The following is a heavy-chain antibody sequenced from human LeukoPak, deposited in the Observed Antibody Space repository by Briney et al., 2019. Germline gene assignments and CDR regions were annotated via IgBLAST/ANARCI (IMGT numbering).Heavy chain of an antibody. Sequence: GGSLRLSCAASGFTVSSNYMSWVRQAPGKGLEWVSYISGSGTTINYADSVKGRFTISRDNAKNSLYLQMNSLRVEDTAVYYCARVRYCSDTTCYGGWFDPWGQGTLVTVSS. CDR3: ARVRYCSDTTCYGGWFDP. J-gene: IGHJ5*02. D-gene: IGHD2-15*01. CDR1: GFTVSSNY. CDR2: ISGSGTTI. V-gene: IGHV3-11*04.